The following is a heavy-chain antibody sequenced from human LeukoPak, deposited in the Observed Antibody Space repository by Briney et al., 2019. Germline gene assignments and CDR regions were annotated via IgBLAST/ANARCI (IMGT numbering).Heavy chain of an antibody. V-gene: IGHV1-69*13. CDR1: GGTFSSTT. D-gene: IGHD2-21*02. CDR3: ASGGLIVVVTAIVGGYFQH. J-gene: IGHJ1*01. CDR2: ITPIFRTP. Sequence: EASVKVSCKASGGTFSSTTINWVRQAPGQGLEWMGGITPIFRTPNYAQKFQGRVTITADESTSTAYMELSSLRSEDTAVYYCASGGLIVVVTAIVGGYFQHWGQGTLVTVSS.